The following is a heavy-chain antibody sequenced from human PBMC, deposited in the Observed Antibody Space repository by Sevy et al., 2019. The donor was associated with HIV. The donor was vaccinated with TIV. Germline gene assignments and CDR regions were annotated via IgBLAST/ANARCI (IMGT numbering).Heavy chain of an antibody. CDR3: AKRGSKSGYALDY. CDR1: GFTLSNYD. CDR2: IQYDGSIQ. V-gene: IGHV3-30*02. J-gene: IGHJ4*02. D-gene: IGHD5-12*01. Sequence: GGSLRLSCIESGFTLSNYDIHWVHQAAGKGLEWVAFIQYDGSIQYYADSVKGRFTISRDNSKNTLYLQMNSLRPEDTAIYYCAKRGSKSGYALDYWGQGTLVTVSS.